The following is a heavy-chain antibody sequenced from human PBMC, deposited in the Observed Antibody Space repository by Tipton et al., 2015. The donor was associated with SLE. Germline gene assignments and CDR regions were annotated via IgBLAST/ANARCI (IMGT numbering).Heavy chain of an antibody. CDR1: GGSLSSNIYY. J-gene: IGHJ6*03. D-gene: IGHD3-3*01. V-gene: IGHV4-39*01. Sequence: TLSLTCTVSGGSLSSNIYYWGWIRQPPGKGLEWIGSIYYSGSTYYNPSLKSRVTISVDTSKNQFSLKLSSVTAADTAVYYCARTSTYYDFWSGSYYYYYYMDVWGKGTTVTVSS. CDR2: IYYSGST. CDR3: ARTSTYYDFWSGSYYYYYYMDV.